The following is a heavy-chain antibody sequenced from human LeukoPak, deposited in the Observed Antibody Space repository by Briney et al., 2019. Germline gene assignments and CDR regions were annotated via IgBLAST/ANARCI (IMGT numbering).Heavy chain of an antibody. CDR1: GFTFRSSV. V-gene: IGHV3-23*01. D-gene: IGHD3-3*02. CDR2: VGGSDDTA. J-gene: IGHJ3*02. Sequence: GRSLRLSCAASGFTFRSSVMSWVRQAPGGGLEWVSSVGGSDDTANYAASVTGRFTISRDNSKTSVYLQMSNLGAEDTAIYYCAKKSFSTGAFDIWGQGTMVTVSS. CDR3: AKKSFSTGAFDI.